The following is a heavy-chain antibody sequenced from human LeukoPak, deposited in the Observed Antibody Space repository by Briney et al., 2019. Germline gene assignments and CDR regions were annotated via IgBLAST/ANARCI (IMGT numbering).Heavy chain of an antibody. Sequence: LAGGSLRLSCAASGFTFSNYAMSWVRQAPGKGLEWVSFIVRSGGSTYYADSVSGRFTISRDNSKNTLYLRMNSLRAEDTAIYYCAKRESSGSNYFDYWGQGTLVTVSS. D-gene: IGHD6-19*01. J-gene: IGHJ4*02. V-gene: IGHV3-23*01. CDR2: IVRSGGST. CDR3: AKRESSGSNYFDY. CDR1: GFTFSNYA.